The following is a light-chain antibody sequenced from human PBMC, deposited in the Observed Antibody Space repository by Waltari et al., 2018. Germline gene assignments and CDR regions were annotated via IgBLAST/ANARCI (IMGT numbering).Light chain of an antibody. CDR2: AAS. CDR3: QQAISLPFT. Sequence: DIQMTQSPSSVSASIGDRVTITCRASQGINKWLVWYQQKPGKAPNVLIYAASILQSGVPSRFSGSGFGTDFTLTISSLQPEDFATYFCQQAISLPFTFGGGTKVEIK. J-gene: IGKJ4*01. CDR1: QGINKW. V-gene: IGKV1-12*02.